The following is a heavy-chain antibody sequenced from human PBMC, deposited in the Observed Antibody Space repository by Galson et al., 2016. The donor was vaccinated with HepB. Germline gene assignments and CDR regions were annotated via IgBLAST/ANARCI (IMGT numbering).Heavy chain of an antibody. CDR2: IYNDGTA. CDR3: ATDHGPSGWLY. Sequence: SLRLSCAASGFTVSRDYMTWVRQAPGKGLEWVSIIYNDGTAYYADSVRGRFTISRDSSKNTLYLQMDSLRAEDTALYYCATDHGPSGWLYWGQGTLVIVSS. D-gene: IGHD6-19*01. J-gene: IGHJ4*02. CDR1: GFTVSRDY. V-gene: IGHV3-53*01.